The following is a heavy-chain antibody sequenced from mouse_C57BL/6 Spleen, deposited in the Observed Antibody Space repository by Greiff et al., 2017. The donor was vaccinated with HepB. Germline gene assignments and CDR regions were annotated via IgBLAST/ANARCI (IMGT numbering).Heavy chain of an antibody. CDR1: GYAFSSYW. CDR2: IYPGDGDT. CDR3: AIDSSVYYYYAMDY. D-gene: IGHD3-2*02. V-gene: IGHV1-80*01. Sequence: QVQLQQSGAELVKPGASVKISCKASGYAFSSYWMNWVKQRPGKGLEWIGQIYPGDGDTNYNGKFKGKATLTADKSSSTAYMQLSSLTSEDSAVYFCAIDSSVYYYYAMDYWGQGTSVTVSS. J-gene: IGHJ4*01.